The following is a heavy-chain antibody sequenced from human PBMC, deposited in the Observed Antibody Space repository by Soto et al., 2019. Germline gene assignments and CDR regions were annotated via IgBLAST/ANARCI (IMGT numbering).Heavy chain of an antibody. J-gene: IGHJ6*02. CDR1: GGSISSGGYS. V-gene: IGHV4-61*08. CDR2: ISYTGSA. D-gene: IGHD4-17*01. Sequence: SETLSLTCAVSGGSISSGGYSWTWIRQPPGKGLEWIGYISYTGSANYNASLKSRLTISVDTSKNQFSLKPSSVTAADTALYYCARVNYGDYYYGMDVWGQGTTVTVSS. CDR3: ARVNYGDYYYGMDV.